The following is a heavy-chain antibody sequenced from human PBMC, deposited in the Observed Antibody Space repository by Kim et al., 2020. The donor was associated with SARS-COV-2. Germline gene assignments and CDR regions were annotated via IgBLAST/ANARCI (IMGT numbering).Heavy chain of an antibody. D-gene: IGHD6-13*01. Sequence: SETLSLTCTVSGGSISSYYWSWIRQPPGKGLEWIGYIYYSGSTNYNPSLKSRVTISVDTSKNQFSLKLSSVTAADTAVYYCARDLEHSSWRGYYYYGMDVWGQGTTVTVSS. CDR2: IYYSGST. CDR1: GGSISSYY. J-gene: IGHJ6*02. V-gene: IGHV4-59*01. CDR3: ARDLEHSSWRGYYYYGMDV.